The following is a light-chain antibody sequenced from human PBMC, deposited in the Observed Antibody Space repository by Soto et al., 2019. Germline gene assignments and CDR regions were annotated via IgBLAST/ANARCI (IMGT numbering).Light chain of an antibody. J-gene: IGKJ1*01. CDR3: QQYNDYST. V-gene: IGKV1-5*01. CDR1: EGFSRW. Sequence: DIQMTQSPSTLSASVGDRVSITCRASEGFSRWLAWFQQKPGTAPNLLLYDDSILRSSVPSSFSSSGSGTDFTLTISSLQPEDFVTYYCQQYNDYSTFGQETRVEIK. CDR2: DDS.